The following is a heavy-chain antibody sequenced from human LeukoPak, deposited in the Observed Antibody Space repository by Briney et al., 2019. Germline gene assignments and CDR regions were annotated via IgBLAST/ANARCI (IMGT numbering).Heavy chain of an antibody. CDR2: INIDGSNT. CDR1: GFTLSSYW. J-gene: IGHJ4*02. V-gene: IGHV3-74*01. CDR3: ATSRTFDY. Sequence: GGSLRLSCAASGFTLSSYWMHWDRQAPGKGLVWVSHINIDGSNTRYADSVKGRFTISRDNAENTLYLQMNSLRVEDTAVYYCATSRTFDYWGQGTLVTVSS.